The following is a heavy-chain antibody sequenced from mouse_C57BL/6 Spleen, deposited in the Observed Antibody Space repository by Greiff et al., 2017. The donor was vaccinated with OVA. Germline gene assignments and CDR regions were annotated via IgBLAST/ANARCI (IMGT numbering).Heavy chain of an antibody. Sequence: QVQLQQPGAELVKPGASVKLSCKASGYTFTSYWMHWVKQRPGQGLEWIGMIHPNSGSTNYNEKFKSKATLTVDKSSSTAYMQLSSLTSEHSAVYYGARGGSSDYYAMDYWGQGTSVTVSS. CDR2: IHPNSGST. D-gene: IGHD1-1*01. CDR1: GYTFTSYW. V-gene: IGHV1-64*01. J-gene: IGHJ4*01. CDR3: ARGGSSDYYAMDY.